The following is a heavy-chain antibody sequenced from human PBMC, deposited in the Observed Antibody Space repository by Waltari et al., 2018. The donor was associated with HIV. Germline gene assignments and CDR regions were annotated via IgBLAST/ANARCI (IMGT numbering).Heavy chain of an antibody. J-gene: IGHJ6*02. CDR2: IWYDGSNK. Sequence: QVQLVESGGGVVQPGRSLRLSCAASGFTFSSYGMHWVRQAPGKGLEWVAVIWYDGSNKYYADSVKGRFTISRDNSKNTLYLQMNSLRAEDTAVYYCARVSSSGGAGMDVWGQGTTVTVSS. CDR1: GFTFSSYG. V-gene: IGHV3-33*01. CDR3: ARVSSSGGAGMDV. D-gene: IGHD2-15*01.